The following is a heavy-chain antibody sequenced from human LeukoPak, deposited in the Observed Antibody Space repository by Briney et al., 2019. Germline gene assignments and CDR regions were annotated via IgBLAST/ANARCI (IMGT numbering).Heavy chain of an antibody. Sequence: GGSLRLSCAASGFTFSSYWMHWVRQVPGKGLVWFSRINPGGSSTAYADSVKGRFTISRDNAKNTLYLQMDSLRAEDTAIYYCARSNQADDYWGQGTLVTVSS. CDR1: GFTFSSYW. CDR3: ARSNQADDY. V-gene: IGHV3-74*01. CDR2: INPGGSST. J-gene: IGHJ4*02. D-gene: IGHD1-14*01.